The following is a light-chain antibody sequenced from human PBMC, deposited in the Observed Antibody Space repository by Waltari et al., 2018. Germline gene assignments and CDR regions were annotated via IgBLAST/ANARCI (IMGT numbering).Light chain of an antibody. CDR2: KDF. CDR1: ILTQKS. J-gene: IGLJ3*02. Sequence: SYELTQPSSVSVSPGQTATITCSGDILTQKSVRWFQQKPGQAPVLVIFKDFERPSGIPDRFSGSSSGTTVTLTITGAQVEDEADYYCYSAADNVGVFGGGTKLTVL. V-gene: IGLV3-27*01. CDR3: YSAADNVGV.